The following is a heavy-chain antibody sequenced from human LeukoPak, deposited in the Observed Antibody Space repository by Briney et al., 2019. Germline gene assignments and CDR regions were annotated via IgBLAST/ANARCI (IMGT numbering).Heavy chain of an antibody. V-gene: IGHV1-46*01. J-gene: IGHJ6*03. CDR3: ARGPMTTVTPYYYYYYMDV. CDR2: INPSGGST. Sequence: ASVKVSCKASGYTFTGYYVHWVRQAPGQGLEWMGWINPSGGSTTYAQKFQGRVTMTRDMSTSTVYVELSSLRSEDTAVYYCARGPMTTVTPYYYYYYMDVWGKGTTVTVSS. CDR1: GYTFTGYY. D-gene: IGHD4-17*01.